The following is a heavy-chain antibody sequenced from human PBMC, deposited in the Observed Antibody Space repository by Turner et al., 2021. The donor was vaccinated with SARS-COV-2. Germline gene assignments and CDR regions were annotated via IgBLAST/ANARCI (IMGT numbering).Heavy chain of an antibody. Sequence: EVQLVESGGGLVKPGGSLRLSFAASRSTFSSYSMNWVRQAPGKGLEWVSSISSSSSYIYYADSVKGRFTISRDNAKNSLYLQMNSLRAEDTAVYYCARSPTAPGYYYDSSGYYTPYYFDYWGQGTLVTVSS. CDR3: ARSPTAPGYYYDSSGYYTPYYFDY. CDR1: RSTFSSYS. CDR2: ISSSSSYI. V-gene: IGHV3-21*01. J-gene: IGHJ4*02. D-gene: IGHD3-22*01.